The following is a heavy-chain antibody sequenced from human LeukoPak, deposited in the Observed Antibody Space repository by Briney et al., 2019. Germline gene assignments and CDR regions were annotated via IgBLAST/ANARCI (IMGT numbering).Heavy chain of an antibody. CDR2: IYTSGST. J-gene: IGHJ6*03. D-gene: IGHD3-10*01. CDR1: GGSISSGSYY. V-gene: IGHV4-61*02. CDR3: AIDYFVRSLYYYYYMDV. Sequence: SETLSLTCTVSGGSISSGSYYWSWIRQPAGKGLEWIGRIYTSGSTNYNPSLKGRVTISVDTSKNQFSLKLSSVTAADTAVYYCAIDYFVRSLYYYYYMDVWGKGTTVTVSS.